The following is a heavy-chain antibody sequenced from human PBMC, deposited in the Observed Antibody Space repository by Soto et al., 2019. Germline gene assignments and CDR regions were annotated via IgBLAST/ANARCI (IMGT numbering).Heavy chain of an antibody. CDR1: GGSISSGDYY. CDR3: AREQDRYYYYGMDV. V-gene: IGHV4-30-4*01. Sequence: KTSETLSPTCTVSGGSISSGDYYWSWIRQPPGKGLEWTGYIYYSGSTYYNPSLKSPVTISVDTSKSQFSLKLSSVTAADTAVYYCAREQDRYYYYGMDVWGQGTTVTVSS. CDR2: IYYSGST. D-gene: IGHD2-15*01. J-gene: IGHJ6*02.